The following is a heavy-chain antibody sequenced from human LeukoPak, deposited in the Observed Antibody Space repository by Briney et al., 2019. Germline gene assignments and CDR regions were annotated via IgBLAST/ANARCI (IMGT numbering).Heavy chain of an antibody. CDR1: GFTFSSYG. D-gene: IGHD2-2*01. J-gene: IGHJ4*02. V-gene: IGHV3-30*18. CDR2: ISYDGSNK. CDR3: AKAAYYCSSTSCSSFDY. Sequence: PGGSLRLSCAASGFTFSSYGMHWVRQAPGKGLESVAVISYDGSNKYYADSVKGRFTIPRDNSKNTLYLQMNSLRAEDTAVYYCAKAAYYCSSTSCSSFDYWGQGTLVTVSS.